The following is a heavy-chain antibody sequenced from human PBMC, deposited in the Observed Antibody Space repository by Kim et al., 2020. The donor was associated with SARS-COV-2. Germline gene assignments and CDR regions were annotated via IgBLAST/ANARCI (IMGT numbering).Heavy chain of an antibody. D-gene: IGHD3-10*01. V-gene: IGHV3-53*01. Sequence: GGSLRLSCAASGFTVSSNYMSWIRQAPGKGLEWVSVIYSGGRTYYADSVKGRFTISRDNSKNTLYLLMNSLRAEDTAVYYCASKLWFGESRFDPWGQGTLVTVSS. CDR3: ASKLWFGESRFDP. CDR2: IYSGGRT. J-gene: IGHJ5*02. CDR1: GFTVSSNY.